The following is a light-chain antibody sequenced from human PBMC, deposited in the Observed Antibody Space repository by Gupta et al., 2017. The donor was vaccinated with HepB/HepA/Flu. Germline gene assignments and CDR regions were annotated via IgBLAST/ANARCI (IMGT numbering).Light chain of an antibody. CDR2: GAS. CDR1: QSVSSS. CDR3: QQYLNWPWT. V-gene: IGKV3-15*01. J-gene: IGKJ1*01. Sequence: VMTQSPATLSVSPGERATLSCRASQSVSSSLAWYQQRPGQAPRRLIYGASTRATAIPATFSGSGSGTEFTLTISSLQSEDFAVYYCQQYLNWPWTFGQGTTVEFK.